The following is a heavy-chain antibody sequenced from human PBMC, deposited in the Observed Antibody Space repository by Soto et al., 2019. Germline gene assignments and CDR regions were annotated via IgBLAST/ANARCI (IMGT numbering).Heavy chain of an antibody. Sequence: EVQLLESGGGLIQPGGSLKISCAASGFIFSDHAMSWVRQAPGKGLEWVSAISENGDSTYYADSVKGRFTISRDNSKNTLFLHMNSLRAEDTAKYYCAKEERGQFNSFDPWGQGTVVTVSS. CDR2: ISENGDST. V-gene: IGHV3-23*01. CDR3: AKEERGQFNSFDP. D-gene: IGHD1-1*01. J-gene: IGHJ5*02. CDR1: GFIFSDHA.